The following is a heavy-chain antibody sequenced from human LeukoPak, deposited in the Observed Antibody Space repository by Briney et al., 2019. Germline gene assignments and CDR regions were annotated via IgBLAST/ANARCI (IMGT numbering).Heavy chain of an antibody. CDR3: AKDDRAVAGFDY. D-gene: IGHD6-19*01. V-gene: IGHV3-53*05. CDR2: IYSGGNA. Sequence: GGSLRLSCAASGFTVSRNYMSWVRQAPGKGLEWVSVIYSGGNADYADSVKGRFTISRDDSKNTLYLQMNSLRAEDTAVYYCAKDDRAVAGFDYWGQGTLVTVSS. J-gene: IGHJ4*02. CDR1: GFTVSRNY.